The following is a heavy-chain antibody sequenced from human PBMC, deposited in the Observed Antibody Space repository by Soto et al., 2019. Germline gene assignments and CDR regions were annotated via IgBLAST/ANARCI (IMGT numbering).Heavy chain of an antibody. Sequence: HPGGSLRLSCAASGFTFSSYAMHWVRQAPGKGLEYVSAISSNGGSTYYANSVKGRFTISRDNSKNTLYLQMGSLRAEDMAVYYCARGGIAAVYDAFDIWGQGTMVTVSS. CDR2: ISSNGGST. J-gene: IGHJ3*02. CDR3: ARGGIAAVYDAFDI. V-gene: IGHV3-64*01. CDR1: GFTFSSYA. D-gene: IGHD6-13*01.